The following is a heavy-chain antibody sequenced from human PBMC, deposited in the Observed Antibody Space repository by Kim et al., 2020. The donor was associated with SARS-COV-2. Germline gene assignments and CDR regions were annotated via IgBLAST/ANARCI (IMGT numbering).Heavy chain of an antibody. Sequence: GGSLRLSCAASGFTFSSYPMIWVRQAPGKGLEWVSIVSGGGGDTFYADSVKGRFTISRDNSKDTVYLQMNSLRAEDTAVYYCAPDWNHFDYWGQGTQVTVSS. CDR3: APDWNHFDY. CDR2: VSGGGGDT. D-gene: IGHD1-1*01. J-gene: IGHJ4*02. V-gene: IGHV3-23*01. CDR1: GFTFSSYP.